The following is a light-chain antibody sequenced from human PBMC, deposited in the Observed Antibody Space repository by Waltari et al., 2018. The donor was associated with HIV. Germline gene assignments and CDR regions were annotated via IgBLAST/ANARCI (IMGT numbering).Light chain of an antibody. CDR3: HQLKSYPRT. V-gene: IGKV1-9*01. J-gene: IGKJ1*01. CDR1: QGILTY. CDR2: DAS. Sequence: DIQLTQSPPFLSASVGDRVTLTCRASQGILTYLAWYQQKPGKAPKVLIYDASTLQSGVPSRFSGSGSGTEFTLTISSLQPEDFATYYCHQLKSYPRTFGQGTKVEI.